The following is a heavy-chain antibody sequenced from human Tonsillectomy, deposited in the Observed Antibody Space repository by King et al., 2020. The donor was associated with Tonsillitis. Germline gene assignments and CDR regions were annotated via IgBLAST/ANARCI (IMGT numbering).Heavy chain of an antibody. D-gene: IGHD5-12*01. CDR1: GFSFRSYA. V-gene: IGHV3-23*04. J-gene: IGHJ4*02. CDR3: AKEMFVDIPIGVDY. CDR2: ISDSGEST. Sequence: VQLVESGGGLVQPGGSLRLSCAASGFSFRSYAMSWVRQAPGKGLEWVSAISDSGESTNYADSVKGRFTISRDNSKNTLYLQMNSLRAEDTAVFYCAKEMFVDIPIGVDYWGQGTLVTVSS.